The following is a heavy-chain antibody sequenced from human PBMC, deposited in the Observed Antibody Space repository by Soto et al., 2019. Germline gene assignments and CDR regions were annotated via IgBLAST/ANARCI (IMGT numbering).Heavy chain of an antibody. Sequence: EGQLVESGGRLVEPGGSLRLSCAASGFNFNVAWMNWVRHAPGKGLEWLGRIKSKGGGETTEYVAFVKGRFTISRDDSNNTLYLQLNRLKSEDTAVYYCTKVLALPPNDAFDIWGQGTMVTVSS. V-gene: IGHV3-15*01. J-gene: IGHJ3*02. CDR2: IKSKGGGETT. CDR3: TKVLALPPNDAFDI. D-gene: IGHD3-3*02. CDR1: GFNFNVAW.